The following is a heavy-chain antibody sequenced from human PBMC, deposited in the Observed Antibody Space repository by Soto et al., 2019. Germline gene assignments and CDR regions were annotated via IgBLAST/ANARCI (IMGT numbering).Heavy chain of an antibody. CDR2: INPDNGNT. D-gene: IGHD2-15*01. V-gene: IGHV1-3*01. Sequence: QVQLVQSRAEVKKPGASVKISCKASGYTFTRDTMNWVRQAPGQRLEWMGWINPDNGNTKSSQKFQDRVIITRDTSASTAYMDLSSLISEDTAVYHCARGIATGQLDPWGQGTLVTVSS. CDR1: GYTFTRDT. J-gene: IGHJ5*02. CDR3: ARGIATGQLDP.